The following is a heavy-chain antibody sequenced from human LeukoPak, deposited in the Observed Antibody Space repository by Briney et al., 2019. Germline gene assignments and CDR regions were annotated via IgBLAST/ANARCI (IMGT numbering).Heavy chain of an antibody. J-gene: IGHJ2*01. CDR3: ARSVVTLYWYFDL. Sequence: SETLSLTCTVSGGSISGYYYNWIRQPPGKGLEWIGYIYYSGTTNYNPSLKSRVTISLDTSKNQFSLKLSSVTTADTAVYYCARSVVTLYWYFDLWGRGTLVTVSS. CDR2: IYYSGTT. V-gene: IGHV4-59*01. CDR1: GGSISGYY. D-gene: IGHD4-23*01.